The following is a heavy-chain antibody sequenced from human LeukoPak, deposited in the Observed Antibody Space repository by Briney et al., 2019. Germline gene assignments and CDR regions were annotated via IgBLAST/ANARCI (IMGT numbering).Heavy chain of an antibody. V-gene: IGHV3-21*01. CDR2: ISSSGNYK. J-gene: IGHJ4*02. D-gene: IGHD4-17*01. CDR3: ARGRFTVTTYTFDY. CDR1: GFAFSNFG. Sequence: GGSLRLSCAASGFAFSNFGMNWVRQAPGKGLEWVSSISSSGNYKYYSDSVKGRFTISRDNAKNSLYLQMNSLRAEDTAIYYCARGRFTVTTYTFDYWGQGTLVTASS.